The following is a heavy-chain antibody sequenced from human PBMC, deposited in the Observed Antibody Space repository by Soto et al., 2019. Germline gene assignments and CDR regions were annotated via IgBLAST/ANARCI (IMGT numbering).Heavy chain of an antibody. V-gene: IGHV3-15*07. J-gene: IGHJ4*01. D-gene: IGHD1-26*01. CDR3: TTDSWFTIVIARFDY. Sequence: GGALRLSCAASGFTFSKSWINWVRQAPGKGLEWVGRIKSKTDGGTTDFAAPVKGRFAISRDDSKNMVYLQMNSLKTEDTAVYYCTTDSWFTIVIARFDYWGHGTLVTVSS. CDR2: IKSKTDGGTT. CDR1: GFTFSKSW.